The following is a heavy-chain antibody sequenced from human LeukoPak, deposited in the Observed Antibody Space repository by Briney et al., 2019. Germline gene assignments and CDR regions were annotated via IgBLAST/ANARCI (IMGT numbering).Heavy chain of an antibody. CDR3: ASGSRFDY. CDR2: IYSGGSI. Sequence: GGSLRLSCAASGFTVSDNYMSWVRQAPGKGLEWVSVIYSGGSIYYTDSVKGRFAISRHNSKNTLYLQMNSLRTEDTAVYYCASGSRFDYWGQGTLVTVSS. V-gene: IGHV3-53*04. D-gene: IGHD5/OR15-5a*01. CDR1: GFTVSDNY. J-gene: IGHJ4*02.